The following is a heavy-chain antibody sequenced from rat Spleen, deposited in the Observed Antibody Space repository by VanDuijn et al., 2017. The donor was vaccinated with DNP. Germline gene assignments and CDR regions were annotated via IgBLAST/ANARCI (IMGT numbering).Heavy chain of an antibody. CDR1: GFNFNDYW. CDR2: INKDSRTK. Sequence: EVKLVESGGGLVQPGRSLKLSCAASGFNFNDYWMGWVRQAPGKGLEWIGEINKDSRTKKYSPSLKDKITISRDNAQNTLYLQMSNLGSEDTATYFCARHGRVTTVATYWYFDFWGPGTMVTVSS. V-gene: IGHV4-2*01. CDR3: ARHGRVTTVATYWYFDF. J-gene: IGHJ1*01. D-gene: IGHD1-3*01.